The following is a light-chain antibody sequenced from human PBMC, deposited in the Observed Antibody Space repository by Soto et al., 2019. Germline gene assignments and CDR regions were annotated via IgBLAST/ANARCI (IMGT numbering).Light chain of an antibody. Sequence: ENVLTQSPGTLSLSPGERATLCCRASQSVSSSYLAWYQQKPGQAPRLLIYGASNRATGIPDRFSGSGSGTDFTLTISRLEPEDFAVYYCQQYGSSGTFGQGTKVDIK. CDR3: QQYGSSGT. CDR1: QSVSSSY. CDR2: GAS. J-gene: IGKJ1*01. V-gene: IGKV3-20*01.